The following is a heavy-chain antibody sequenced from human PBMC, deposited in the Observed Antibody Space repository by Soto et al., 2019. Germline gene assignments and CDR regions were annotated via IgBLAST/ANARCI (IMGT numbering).Heavy chain of an antibody. Sequence: QVQLQESGPGLVKPSQTLFLTCTVSGGSMSSGGYFWSWIRQPPGKGLEWLAYISYSGTTSYNPSLKSRTTISIDTSKNQISLRLRSVAAAGSAVYYCARGYLKRNFYYYGMDLWGRGTTVTVSS. CDR1: GGSMSSGGYF. D-gene: IGHD1-1*01. V-gene: IGHV4-30-4*08. CDR2: ISYSGTT. J-gene: IGHJ6*02. CDR3: ARGYLKRNFYYYGMDL.